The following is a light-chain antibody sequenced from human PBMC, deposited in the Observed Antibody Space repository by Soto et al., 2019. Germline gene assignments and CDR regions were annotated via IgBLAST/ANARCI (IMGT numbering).Light chain of an antibody. J-gene: IGKJ4*01. CDR1: QSVSSY. CDR2: DAS. V-gene: IGKV3-11*01. CDR3: RQGSNWPPP. Sequence: EIVLTQSPATLSLSPGERATLSCRASQSVSSYLAWYQQKPGQAPRLLIYDASNRATGIPARFSGSGSGTAFPLTISSLEPEDFAVYYCRQGSNWPPPFGGGTKVET.